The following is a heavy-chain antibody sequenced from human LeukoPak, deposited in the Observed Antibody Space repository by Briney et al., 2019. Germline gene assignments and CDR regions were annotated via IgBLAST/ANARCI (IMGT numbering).Heavy chain of an antibody. CDR3: AKGEDNWNPPAFDY. CDR1: GFTFSSYS. V-gene: IGHV3-21*01. Sequence: GGSLRLSCAASGFTFSSYSMNWVRQAPGKGLEWVSSISSSSSYIYHADSVKGRFTISRDNAKNSLYLQMNSLRAEDTAVYYCAKGEDNWNPPAFDYWGQGALVTDSS. CDR2: ISSSSSYI. D-gene: IGHD1-20*01. J-gene: IGHJ4*02.